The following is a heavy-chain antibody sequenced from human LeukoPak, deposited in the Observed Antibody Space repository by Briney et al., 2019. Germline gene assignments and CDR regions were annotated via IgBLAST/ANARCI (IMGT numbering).Heavy chain of an antibody. V-gene: IGHV1-2*02. D-gene: IGHD3-10*01. J-gene: IGHJ4*02. CDR1: GYTFTDYQ. CDR2: IDPNSGGT. CDR3: ARDYYGSGSYSTDY. Sequence: AASVKASCKFSGYTFTDYQLHWVRQPPGQGLEWMGCIDPNSGGTNYAQKFQGRRTMTRDTSISTTYMHLSRLRSDDTAVYYCARDYYGSGSYSTDYWGQGTLVTVSS.